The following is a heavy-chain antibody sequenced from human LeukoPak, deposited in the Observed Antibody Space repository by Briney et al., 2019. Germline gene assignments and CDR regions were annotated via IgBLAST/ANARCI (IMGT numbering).Heavy chain of an antibody. CDR1: GFTFSSYA. CDR2: ISGSGGST. CDR3: APWSYLFDY. D-gene: IGHD3-16*02. Sequence: GSLRLSCAASGFTFSSYAMSWVRQAPGKGLEWVSAISGSGGSTYYADSVKGRFTISRDNSKSTLYLQVNSLRAEDTAVYHCAPWSYLFDYWGQGTLVTVSS. J-gene: IGHJ4*02. V-gene: IGHV3-23*01.